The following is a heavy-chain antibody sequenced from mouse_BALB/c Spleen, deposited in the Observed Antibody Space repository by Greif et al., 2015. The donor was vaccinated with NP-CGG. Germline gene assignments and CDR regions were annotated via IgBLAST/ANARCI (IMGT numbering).Heavy chain of an antibody. Sequence: DVQLQESGAELVRSGASVKLSCTASGFNIKDYYMHWVKQRPEQGLEWIGWIDPENGDTEYAPKFQGKATMTADTSSNTAYLQLSSLTSEDTAVYYCNAPHYRSYFDYWGQGTTLTVSS. CDR1: GFNIKDYY. J-gene: IGHJ2*01. D-gene: IGHD2-14*01. CDR3: NAPHYRSYFDY. CDR2: IDPENGDT. V-gene: IGHV14-4*02.